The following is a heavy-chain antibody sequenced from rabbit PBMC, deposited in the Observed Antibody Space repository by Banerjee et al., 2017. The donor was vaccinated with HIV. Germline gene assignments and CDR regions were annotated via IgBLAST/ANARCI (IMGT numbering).Heavy chain of an antibody. CDR1: GFDLSSYFY. J-gene: IGHJ3*01. Sequence: QEQLQESGGGLVQPEGSLTLTCKASGFDLSSYFYMCWVRQAPGKGLELIACIYTFTGTTWYASWVNGRFTITRSTSLNTVDLKMTSLTVADTATYFCARAYAGYAWVTRLDLWGQGTLVTVS. D-gene: IGHD6-1*01. CDR3: ARAYAGYAWVTRLDL. CDR2: IYTFTGTT. V-gene: IGHV1S43*01.